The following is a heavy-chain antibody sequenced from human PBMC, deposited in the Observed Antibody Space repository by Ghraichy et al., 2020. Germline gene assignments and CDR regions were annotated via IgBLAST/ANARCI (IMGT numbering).Heavy chain of an antibody. V-gene: IGHV3-43D*03. CDR1: GFIFNNFA. J-gene: IGHJ6*02. Sequence: GGSLRLSCAASGFIFNNFAMHWVRQAPGKGLEWVGLISADGGDTYYADSVMGRFTISRDNSKKSLYLQMSSLRVEDTALYYCAKDIGPEDYHYGMDVWGQGTTVTVSS. CDR2: ISADGGDT. CDR3: AKDIGPEDYHYGMDV.